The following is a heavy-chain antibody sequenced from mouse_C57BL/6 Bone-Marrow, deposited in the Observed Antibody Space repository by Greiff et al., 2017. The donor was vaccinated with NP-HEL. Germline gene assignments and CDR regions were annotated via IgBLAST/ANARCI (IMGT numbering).Heavy chain of an antibody. V-gene: IGHV1-74*01. J-gene: IGHJ1*03. CDR2: IHPSDSDT. D-gene: IGHD1-1*01. CDR1: GYTFTSYW. CDR3: ALYYGSSYRYFDV. Sequence: VQLQQPGAELVKPGASVKVSCKASGYTFTSYWMHWVKQRPGQGLEWIGRIHPSDSDTNYNQNFKGKATLTLDKSSSTAYMQLSSLTSEDSAVYYCALYYGSSYRYFDVWGTGTTVTVSS.